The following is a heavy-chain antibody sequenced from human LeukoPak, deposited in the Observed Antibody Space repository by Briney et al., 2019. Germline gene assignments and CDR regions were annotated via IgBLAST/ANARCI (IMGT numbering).Heavy chain of an antibody. CDR2: IYYSGST. D-gene: IGHD4-17*01. Sequence: PSETLSLTCTVSGGSISRYYWSWIRQPPGKGREWVGYIYYSGSTNYNPSLKSRVTISVDTSKNQFSLKLSSVTAADTAVYYCARDDYGDYVRAFDIWGQGTMVTVSS. J-gene: IGHJ3*02. CDR3: ARDDYGDYVRAFDI. CDR1: GGSISRYY. V-gene: IGHV4-59*01.